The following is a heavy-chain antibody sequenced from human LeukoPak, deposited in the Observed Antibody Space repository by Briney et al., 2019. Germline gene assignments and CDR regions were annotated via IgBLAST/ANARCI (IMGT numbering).Heavy chain of an antibody. V-gene: IGHV3-30*02. J-gene: IGHJ5*02. Sequence: GGSLRLSCAASGFTFSSYGMHWVRQAPGKGLEWVAFIRYDGSNKYYADSVKGRFTISRGNSKNTLYLQMNSLRAEDTAVYYCAKGRQQLVDPWGQGTLVTVSS. CDR3: AKGRQQLVDP. D-gene: IGHD6-6*01. CDR1: GFTFSSYG. CDR2: IRYDGSNK.